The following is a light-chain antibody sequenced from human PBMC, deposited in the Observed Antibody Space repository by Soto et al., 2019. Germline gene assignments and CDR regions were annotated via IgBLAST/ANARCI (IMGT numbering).Light chain of an antibody. Sequence: EIVLTQFPGTLSLSPGQRATLSCRASQRVSSSFLAWYQQRPGQAPRLLFYDASRRATGIPDKFSASGSGTDFSLTISNLEPEDFAVYYCHQYSSSPWTFGQGTKVEVK. V-gene: IGKV3-20*01. J-gene: IGKJ1*01. CDR3: HQYSSSPWT. CDR2: DAS. CDR1: QRVSSSF.